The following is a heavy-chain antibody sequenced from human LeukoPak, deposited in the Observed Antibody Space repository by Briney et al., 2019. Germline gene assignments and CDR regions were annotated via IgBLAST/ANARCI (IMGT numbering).Heavy chain of an antibody. D-gene: IGHD3-22*01. CDR1: GFKFDDYG. CDR3: AGYYYDSSRGFDL. J-gene: IGHJ5*02. CDR2: INWNGAWT. V-gene: IGHV3-20*04. Sequence: GGSLRLSCAASGFKFDDYGLSWVRQAPGKGLEWVCDINWNGAWTGYADSVKGRFTISRDNAKNSLYLQMNSLRAEDTALYYCAGYYYDSSRGFDLWGQGTLVTVSA.